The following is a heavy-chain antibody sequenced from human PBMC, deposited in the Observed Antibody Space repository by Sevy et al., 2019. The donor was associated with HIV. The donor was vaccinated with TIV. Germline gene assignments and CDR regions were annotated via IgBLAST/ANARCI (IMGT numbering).Heavy chain of an antibody. J-gene: IGHJ4*02. CDR1: GFTFSKYS. V-gene: IGHV3-23*01. D-gene: IGHD2-8*01. CDR3: AREGCTKPHDY. Sequence: GESLKISCAASGFTFSKYSMSRVRQPPGKGLEWVSTLSFGCGEINYADSVKGRFTISRDNSKSSAYLQMNNLRPEDTAVYYCAREGCTKPHDYWGQGTLVTVSS. CDR2: LSFGCGEI.